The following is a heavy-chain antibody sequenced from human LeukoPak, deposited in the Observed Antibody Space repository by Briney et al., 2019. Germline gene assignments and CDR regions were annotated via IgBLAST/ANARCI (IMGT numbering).Heavy chain of an antibody. CDR3: ARWEIRGTAHKLDY. V-gene: IGHV3-7*01. D-gene: IGHD1-7*01. J-gene: IGHJ4*02. CDR2: INQDGSAK. CDR1: GFTLSSHW. Sequence: GGSLRLSCVASGFTLSSHWMSWVRQAPGKGLEWVANINQDGSAKYFVDSVRGRFAISRDNAKNSMYLQMNSLRAEDTAVYYCARWEIRGTAHKLDYWGQGTLVTVSS.